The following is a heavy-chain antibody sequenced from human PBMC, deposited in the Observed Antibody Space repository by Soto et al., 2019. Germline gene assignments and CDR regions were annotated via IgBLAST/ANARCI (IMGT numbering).Heavy chain of an antibody. J-gene: IGHJ4*02. CDR3: AKGGRQWLVTSDFNY. D-gene: IGHD6-19*01. CDR1: GFTFSDYA. CDR2: VSHDGRNT. Sequence: VQLVESGGGVVQPGRSLRLSCAASGFTFSDYAMHWVCQAPGKGLEWVAVVSHDGRNTHYADSVKGRFTISRDSSKHTVSLEMTSLRAEDTAVYYCAKGGRQWLVTSDFNYWGQGALVTVSS. V-gene: IGHV3-30*18.